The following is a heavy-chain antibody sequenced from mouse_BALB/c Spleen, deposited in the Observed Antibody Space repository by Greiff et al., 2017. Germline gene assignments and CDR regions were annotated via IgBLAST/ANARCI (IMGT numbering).Heavy chain of an antibody. V-gene: IGHV3-2*02. Sequence: EVQLQQSGPGLVKPSQSLSLTCTVTGYSITSDYAWNWIRQFPGNKLEWMGYISYSGSTSYNPSLKSRISITRDTSKNQFFLQLNSVTTEDTATYYCARRLRRDGIDYWGQGTTLTVSS. J-gene: IGHJ2*01. CDR2: ISYSGST. CDR3: ARRLRRDGIDY. CDR1: GYSITSDYA. D-gene: IGHD2-4*01.